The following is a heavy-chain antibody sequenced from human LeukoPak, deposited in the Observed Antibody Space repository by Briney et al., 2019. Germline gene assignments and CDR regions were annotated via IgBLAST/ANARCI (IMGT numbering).Heavy chain of an antibody. Sequence: GESLQISCNVPAYSFPSYSITWMRHVPRKGLEWKGRILPSDSYTNYNPPFEGHVTTSVAKSITTVYLQWSSLKASDTAMYYCVRQPPGVYDTTQNWFDPWGQGTLVTVSS. CDR1: AYSFPSYS. V-gene: IGHV5-10-1*01. D-gene: IGHD3-22*01. CDR2: ILPSDSYT. J-gene: IGHJ5*02. CDR3: VRQPPGVYDTTQNWFDP.